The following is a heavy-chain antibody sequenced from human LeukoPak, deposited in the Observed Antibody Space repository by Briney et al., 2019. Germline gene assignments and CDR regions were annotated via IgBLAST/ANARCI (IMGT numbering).Heavy chain of an antibody. V-gene: IGHV3-11*04. D-gene: IGHD1-14*01. CDR2: ISSSGSTI. J-gene: IGHJ6*02. CDR3: ARDRNRIGYYYGMDV. CDR1: GFTFSDYY. Sequence: PGGSLRLSCAASGFTFSDYYMSWIRQAPGKGLEWVSYISSSGSTIYYADSVKGRFTISRDNSKNTLYLQMNSLRAEDTAVYYCARDRNRIGYYYGMDVWGQGTTVTVSS.